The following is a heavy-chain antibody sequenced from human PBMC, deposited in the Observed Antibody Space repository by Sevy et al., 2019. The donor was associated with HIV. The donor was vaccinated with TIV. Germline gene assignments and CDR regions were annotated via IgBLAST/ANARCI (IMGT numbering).Heavy chain of an antibody. CDR2: IRPSGVDT. D-gene: IGHD3-16*01. V-gene: IGHV3-7*03. J-gene: IGHJ4*02. Sequence: GGSLRLSCAASGFTFRNFCMSWIRWAPGKGLEWVATIRPSGVDTYYVDSVKGRFTISRDNNKDLLYLQMNDLRVEDTAVFNCARFGAGTFEFWGQGAGTFDYWGQGTLVTVSS. CDR3: ARFGAGTFEFWGQGAGTFDY. CDR1: GFTFRNFC.